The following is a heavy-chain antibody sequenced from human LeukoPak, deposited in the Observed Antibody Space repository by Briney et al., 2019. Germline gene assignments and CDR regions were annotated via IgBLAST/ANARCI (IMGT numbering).Heavy chain of an antibody. D-gene: IGHD3-10*01. Sequence: GESLKISCKGSGYSFTTYWIAWVRQMPGKGLEWMGIICPGDSVTRYSPSFQGQVTISADKSITTAYLQWSSLKASDTAMYYCARPAYGSWSYYDYWGQGTLVTVSS. V-gene: IGHV5-51*01. J-gene: IGHJ4*02. CDR1: GYSFTTYW. CDR3: ARPAYGSWSYYDY. CDR2: ICPGDSVT.